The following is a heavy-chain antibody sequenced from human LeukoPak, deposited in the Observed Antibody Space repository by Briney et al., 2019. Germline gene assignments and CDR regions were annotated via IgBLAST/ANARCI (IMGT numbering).Heavy chain of an antibody. D-gene: IGHD2-2*01. CDR3: ARDRIVVVPAAHYYYYYGMDV. Sequence: SETLSLTCTVSGGSISSYYWSWIRQPPGKGLEWIGYIYYSGSTNYNPSLKSRVTISVDTSKNQFSLKLSSVTAADTAVYYCARDRIVVVPAAHYYYYYGMDVWGQGTLVTVSS. V-gene: IGHV4-59*01. CDR2: IYYSGST. J-gene: IGHJ6*02. CDR1: GGSISSYY.